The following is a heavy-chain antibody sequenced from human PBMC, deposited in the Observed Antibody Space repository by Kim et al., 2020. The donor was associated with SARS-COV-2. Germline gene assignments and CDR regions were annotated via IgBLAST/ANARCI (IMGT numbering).Heavy chain of an antibody. CDR3: ARDSSVYYYYYYGMDV. V-gene: IGHV3-30-3*01. CDR1: GFTFSSYA. CDR2: ISYDGSNK. J-gene: IGHJ6*02. D-gene: IGHD2-2*01. Sequence: GGSLRLSCAASGFTFSSYAMHWVRQAPGKGLEWVAVISYDGSNKYYADSVKGRFTISRDNSKNTLYLQMNSLRAEDTAVYYCARDSSVYYYYYYGMDVWGQGTTVTSP.